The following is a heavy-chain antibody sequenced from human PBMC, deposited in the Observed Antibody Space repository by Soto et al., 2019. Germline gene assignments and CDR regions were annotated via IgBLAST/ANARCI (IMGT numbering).Heavy chain of an antibody. Sequence: GGSLRLSCAASGLSFSNYGMNWVRQAPGKGLEWVSSISTSGSSIYYADSVKGRFTISRDNAKNSLYLLMNSLRAEDKAVYYCARDRTGTSRNAFDIWGQGTMVTVSS. D-gene: IGHD1-7*01. CDR3: ARDRTGTSRNAFDI. CDR1: GLSFSNYG. CDR2: ISTSGSSI. J-gene: IGHJ3*02. V-gene: IGHV3-21*01.